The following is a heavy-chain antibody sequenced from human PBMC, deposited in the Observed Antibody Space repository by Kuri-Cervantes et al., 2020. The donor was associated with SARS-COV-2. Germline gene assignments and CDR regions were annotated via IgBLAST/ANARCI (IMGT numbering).Heavy chain of an antibody. V-gene: IGHV3-69-1*01. J-gene: IGHJ4*02. D-gene: IGHD3-22*01. Sequence: GGSLRLSCTASGFIFSDYYMTWIRQAPGKGLEWVSYISSSSTIYYADSVKGRFTISRDNAKNSLYLQMNSLRAEDTAVYYCARGHYYDSSATGYWGQGTLVTVSS. CDR3: ARGHYYDSSATGY. CDR2: ISSSSTI. CDR1: GFIFSDYY.